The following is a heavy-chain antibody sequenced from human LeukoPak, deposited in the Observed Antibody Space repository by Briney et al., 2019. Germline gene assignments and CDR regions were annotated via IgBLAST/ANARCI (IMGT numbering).Heavy chain of an antibody. J-gene: IGHJ3*02. CDR1: GITFRNYG. CDR2: IWYDGSNK. CDR3: ARDSSGYAFDI. Sequence: GGSLRLSCAASGITFRNYGMHWVRQAPGKGLEWVAFIWYDGSNKYYADSVKGRFTISRDNSRNTLFLQMNSLRAEDTAVYYCARDSSGYAFDIWGQGTMVTVPS. V-gene: IGHV3-33*01. D-gene: IGHD3-22*01.